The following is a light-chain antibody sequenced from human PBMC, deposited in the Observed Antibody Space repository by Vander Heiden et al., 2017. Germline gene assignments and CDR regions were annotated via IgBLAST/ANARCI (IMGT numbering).Light chain of an antibody. J-gene: IGKJ4*01. CDR3: QQYKNWPPLT. V-gene: IGKV3-15*01. Sequence: EIVMTQSPATLSVSPGERATLSCRASQSVSSNLAWYKQKPGQAPRLLSYGASTRATGIPARFSGSGYGTEFTLTISSRQSEDFAVYYCQQYKNWPPLTFGGGTKVEIK. CDR1: QSVSSN. CDR2: GAS.